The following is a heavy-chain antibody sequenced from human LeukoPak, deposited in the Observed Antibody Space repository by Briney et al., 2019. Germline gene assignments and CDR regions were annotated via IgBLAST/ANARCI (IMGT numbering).Heavy chain of an antibody. CDR3: VRDSPGYGSYSA. D-gene: IGHD6-6*01. V-gene: IGHV3-7*01. J-gene: IGHJ5*02. Sequence: PGGSLRLSCAASGFTFSTYWMSWVRKAPGRGLEWVGNIKEDGSQKYYADSVKGRFIISRDNAKNSLYLQINSLRAEDTAVYYCVRDSPGYGSYSAWGQGTLVTVSS. CDR1: GFTFSTYW. CDR2: IKEDGSQK.